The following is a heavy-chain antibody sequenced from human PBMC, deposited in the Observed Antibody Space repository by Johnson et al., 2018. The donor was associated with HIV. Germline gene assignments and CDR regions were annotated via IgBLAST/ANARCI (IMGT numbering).Heavy chain of an antibody. J-gene: IGHJ3*02. D-gene: IGHD5-12*01. CDR3: ARVGVSGYDLAAFDI. V-gene: IGHV3-66*01. CDR2: IYSGGST. Sequence: EVQLVESGGGVVQPGRSLRLSCAASGFTVSSNYMSWVRQAPGKGLEWVSVIYSGGSTYYADSVKGRFTISRDNSKNTLYLQMNSLRAEDTAIYYCARVGVSGYDLAAFDIWGRGTMVTVSS. CDR1: GFTVSSNY.